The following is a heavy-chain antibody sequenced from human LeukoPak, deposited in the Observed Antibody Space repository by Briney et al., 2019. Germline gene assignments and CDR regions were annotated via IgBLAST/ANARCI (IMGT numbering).Heavy chain of an antibody. V-gene: IGHV1-2*02. J-gene: IGHJ1*01. CDR1: GYTFTTYY. CDR3: ARGSYDSSDFEYFHH. Sequence: ASVKVSCKASGYTFTTYYMHWVRQAPGQGLEWMGWINPNSGGTNYAQKFQGRVTMTRDTSIGTAYMELNRLRSDDTAVYYCARGSYDSSDFEYFHHWGQGTLVTVSS. D-gene: IGHD3-22*01. CDR2: INPNSGGT.